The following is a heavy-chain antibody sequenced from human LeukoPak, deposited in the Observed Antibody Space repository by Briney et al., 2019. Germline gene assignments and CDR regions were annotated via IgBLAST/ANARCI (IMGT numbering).Heavy chain of an antibody. CDR3: AKDLGSGSYSGFDAFDI. CDR2: ISGSGGNT. Sequence: PGGSLRLSCAASGFTFSSYAMSWVRQAPGKGLEWVSTISGSGGNTYYADSVKGRFTISRDNSKNTLYLQMNSLRAEDTAVYYCAKDLGSGSYSGFDAFDIWGQGTMVTVSS. D-gene: IGHD1-26*01. CDR1: GFTFSSYA. V-gene: IGHV3-23*01. J-gene: IGHJ3*02.